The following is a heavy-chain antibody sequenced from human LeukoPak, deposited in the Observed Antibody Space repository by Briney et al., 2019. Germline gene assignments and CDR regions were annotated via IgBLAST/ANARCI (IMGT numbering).Heavy chain of an antibody. D-gene: IGHD6-6*01. CDR2: IYCSGST. CDR3: ARSRAARAMDV. V-gene: IGHV4-39*07. J-gene: IGHJ6*03. CDR1: GGSISSSSYY. Sequence: SETLSLTCTVSGGSISSSSYYWGWIRQPPGKGLEWIGSIYCSGSTYYNPSLKSRVTISVDTSKNQFSLKLSSVTAADTAVYYCARSRAARAMDVWGKGTTVTVSS.